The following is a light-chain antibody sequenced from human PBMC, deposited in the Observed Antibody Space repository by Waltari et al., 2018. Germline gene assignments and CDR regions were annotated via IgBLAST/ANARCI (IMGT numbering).Light chain of an antibody. CDR1: SSDVGNYNV. J-gene: IGLJ2*01. V-gene: IGLV2-23*01. CDR2: EAT. Sequence: QFALTQPASASGSPGQSIPISCTGTSSDVGNYNVIPWYQQHPGTSPKFLIYEATKRPSGVSDRFSGSKSGNTATLTISGLQAEDEADYYCCSYAGSDTVAFGGGTKVTVL. CDR3: CSYAGSDTVA.